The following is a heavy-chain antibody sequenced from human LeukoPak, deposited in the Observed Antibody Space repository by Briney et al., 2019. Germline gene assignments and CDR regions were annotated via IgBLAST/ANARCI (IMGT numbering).Heavy chain of an antibody. CDR3: ARGVEGAEDAFDI. CDR1: GGSISSGSYY. V-gene: IGHV4-61*02. CDR2: IYTSGST. D-gene: IGHD2-21*01. Sequence: PSQTLSLTCTVSGGSISSGSYYWSWIRQPAGKGLEWIGRIYTSGSTNYNPSLKSRVTISVDTSKNQFSLKLSSVTAADTAVYYCARGVEGAEDAFDIWGQGTMVTVSS. J-gene: IGHJ3*02.